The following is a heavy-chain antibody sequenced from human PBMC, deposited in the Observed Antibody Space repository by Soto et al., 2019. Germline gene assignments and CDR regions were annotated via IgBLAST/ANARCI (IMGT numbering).Heavy chain of an antibody. V-gene: IGHV3-7*01. Sequence: GGSLRLSCAASGFTFSNFWMSWVRQPPEKGLEWVANVKPDGSATSYVSSVKGRFSISRDNGKNSLSLQMNSLRVEDTAVYYCARNMNWGQGTLVTVSS. CDR3: ARNMN. CDR1: GFTFSNFW. J-gene: IGHJ4*02. CDR2: VKPDGSAT.